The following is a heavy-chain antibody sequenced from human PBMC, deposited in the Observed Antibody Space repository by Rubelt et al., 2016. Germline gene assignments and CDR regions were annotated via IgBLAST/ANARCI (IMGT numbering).Heavy chain of an antibody. J-gene: IGHJ4*02. Sequence: EVQLVESGGGLVKPGGSLRLSCAASGFTFSSYSMNWVRQAPGKGLEWVSSISSSSSYIYYAGLVKGRFTISRDNAKNSLYLQMNRLSAEDTAVYYCARDGEAAAGAIDDWGQGTLVTVSS. CDR2: ISSSSSYI. D-gene: IGHD6-13*01. V-gene: IGHV3-21*01. CDR1: GFTFSSYS. CDR3: ARDGEAAAGAIDD.